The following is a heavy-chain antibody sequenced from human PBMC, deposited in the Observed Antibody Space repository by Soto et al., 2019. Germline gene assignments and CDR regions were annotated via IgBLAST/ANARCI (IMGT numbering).Heavy chain of an antibody. CDR3: ARALRSSSGVVGYYYYYMDV. CDR1: GYTFTSYD. J-gene: IGHJ6*03. D-gene: IGHD2-2*01. CDR2: MNPNSGNT. V-gene: IGHV1-8*01. Sequence: QVQLVQSGAEVKKPGASVKVSCKASGYTFTSYDINWVRQATGQGLEWMGWMNPNSGNTGFAQKFQGRVTMTRNTSISTAYMELSSLRSEDTAVYYCARALRSSSGVVGYYYYYMDVWGKGTTVTVSS.